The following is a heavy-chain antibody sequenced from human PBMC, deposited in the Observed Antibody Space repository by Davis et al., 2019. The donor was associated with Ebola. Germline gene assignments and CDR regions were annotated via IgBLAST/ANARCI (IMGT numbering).Heavy chain of an antibody. J-gene: IGHJ6*02. Sequence: SVKVSCKASGGTFSSYAISWVRQAPGQGLEWMGRIIPILGIANYAQKFQGRVTITADKSTSTAYMELSSLSSEDTAVYYCAAPRGHVYYDFWSGYEYYGMDVWGQGTTVTVSS. CDR3: AAPRGHVYYDFWSGYEYYGMDV. D-gene: IGHD3-3*01. CDR2: IIPILGIA. V-gene: IGHV1-69*04. CDR1: GGTFSSYA.